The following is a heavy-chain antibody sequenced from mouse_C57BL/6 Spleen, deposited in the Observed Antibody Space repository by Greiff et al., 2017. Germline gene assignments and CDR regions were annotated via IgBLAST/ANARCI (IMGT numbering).Heavy chain of an antibody. D-gene: IGHD1-1*01. CDR2: ISYDGSN. J-gene: IGHJ1*03. CDR3: ARGGGLYGSSYRYFDV. Sequence: EVQLVESGPGLVKPSQSLSLTCSVTGYSITSGYYWNWIRQFPGNKLEWMGYISYDGSNNYNPSLKNRISITRDTSKNQFFLKLNSVTTEDTATYYCARGGGLYGSSYRYFDVWGTGTTVTVSS. V-gene: IGHV3-6*01. CDR1: GYSITSGYY.